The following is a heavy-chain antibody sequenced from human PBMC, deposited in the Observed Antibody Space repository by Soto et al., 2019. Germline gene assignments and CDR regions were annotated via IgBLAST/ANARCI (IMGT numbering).Heavy chain of an antibody. J-gene: IGHJ3*02. Sequence: GASVKVSCKASGYTFTSYGISWVRQAPGQGLEWMGWISAYNGNTNYAQKLQGRVTMTTDTSTSTAYMELSSLRSEDTAVYYCASRYYYGSGSYYGNDAFDIWGQGTMVTVSS. V-gene: IGHV1-18*01. D-gene: IGHD3-10*01. CDR2: ISAYNGNT. CDR1: GYTFTSYG. CDR3: ASRYYYGSGSYYGNDAFDI.